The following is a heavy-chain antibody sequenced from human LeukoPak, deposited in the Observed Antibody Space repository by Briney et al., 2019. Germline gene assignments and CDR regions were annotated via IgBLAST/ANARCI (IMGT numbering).Heavy chain of an antibody. Sequence: SVKVSCTASGGTFSSYAISWVRQAPGQGLEWMGRIIPIFGTANYAQKFQGRVTITTDESTSTAYMELSSLRSEDTAVYYCARGRRRFDGSGSYDGWFDPWGQGTLVTVSS. J-gene: IGHJ5*02. V-gene: IGHV1-69*05. D-gene: IGHD3-10*01. CDR3: ARGRRRFDGSGSYDGWFDP. CDR2: IIPIFGTA. CDR1: GGTFSSYA.